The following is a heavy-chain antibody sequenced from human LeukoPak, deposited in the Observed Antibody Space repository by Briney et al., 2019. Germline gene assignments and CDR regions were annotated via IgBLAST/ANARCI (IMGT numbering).Heavy chain of an antibody. J-gene: IGHJ4*02. Sequence: GGSLRLSCATSGFTFSFYGMHWVRQAPGKGLEWVAFIQYDGSYKFYADSVQGRFSISRDNSKNPLFLQMNSLRTEDTAVYYCAKTSDQLLYSKFDFWGQGALVTVSS. CDR1: GFTFSFYG. CDR3: AKTSDQLLYSKFDF. V-gene: IGHV3-30*02. D-gene: IGHD2-2*02. CDR2: IQYDGSYK.